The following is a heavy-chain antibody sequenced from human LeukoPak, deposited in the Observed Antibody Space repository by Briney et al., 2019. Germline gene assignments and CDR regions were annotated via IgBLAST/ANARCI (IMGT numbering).Heavy chain of an antibody. D-gene: IGHD6-19*01. CDR1: GYTGIELS. Sequence: ASVKVSCMLSGYTGIELSMHWVRQAPGKGLEWMGGFDPEDGETIYAQKFQGRVTMTEDTSTDTAYMELSSLRSEDTAVYYCATYRTGYSSGGWFDPWGQGTLVTVSS. V-gene: IGHV1-24*01. CDR3: ATYRTGYSSGGWFDP. J-gene: IGHJ5*02. CDR2: FDPEDGET.